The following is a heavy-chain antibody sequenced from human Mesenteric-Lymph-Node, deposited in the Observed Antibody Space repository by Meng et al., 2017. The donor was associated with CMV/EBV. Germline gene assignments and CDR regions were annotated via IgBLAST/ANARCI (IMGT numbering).Heavy chain of an antibody. CDR2: INPYNGGT. CDR1: GYTFTGYY. D-gene: IGHD4/OR15-4a*01. CDR3: ARGEDSPDYDA. V-gene: IGHV1-2*02. J-gene: IGHJ5*02. Sequence: ASVKVSCKASGYTFTGYYMHWVRQAPGQGLEWLGYINPYNGGTNYAQKFQGRVTMTRDTSINTAYMELTSLTSDDAAVYYCARGEDSPDYDAWGQGTLVTVSS.